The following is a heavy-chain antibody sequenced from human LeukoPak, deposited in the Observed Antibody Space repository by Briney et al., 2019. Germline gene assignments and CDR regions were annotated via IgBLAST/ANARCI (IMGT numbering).Heavy chain of an antibody. Sequence: GGSLRLSCAASGFTFSNAWMSWVRQAPGKGLEWVGRIKSKTDGGTTDYAAPVKGRFTISRDDSKNTLYLQINSLKTEDTAVYYCTTGDSSGLLFDYWGQGTLVTVSS. D-gene: IGHD3-22*01. V-gene: IGHV3-15*01. CDR2: IKSKTDGGTT. CDR1: GFTFSNAW. J-gene: IGHJ4*02. CDR3: TTGDSSGLLFDY.